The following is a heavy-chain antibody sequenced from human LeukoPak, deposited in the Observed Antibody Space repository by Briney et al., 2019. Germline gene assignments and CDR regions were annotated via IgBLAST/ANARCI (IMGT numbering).Heavy chain of an antibody. Sequence: ASVKVSCKASGYTFTSNDINWVRQATGQGLEWMGWMNPNSGNTGYAQKFQGRVTMTRNTAISTAYMELSSLTSEDTAVYYCARPKSKYDSSGYYPLDYWGQGTLVTVPS. CDR3: ARPKSKYDSSGYYPLDY. CDR2: MNPNSGNT. D-gene: IGHD3-22*01. V-gene: IGHV1-8*01. J-gene: IGHJ4*02. CDR1: GYTFTSND.